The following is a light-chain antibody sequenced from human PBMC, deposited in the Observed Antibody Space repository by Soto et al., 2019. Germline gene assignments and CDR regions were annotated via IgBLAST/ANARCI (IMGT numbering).Light chain of an antibody. CDR2: ANF. J-gene: IGLJ1*01. Sequence: QSVLSQPPSASGTPGQRVTISGTGSSSNIGADYVVHWYQQLPGTAPKLLIYANFNRHSGVPGRFSGSKACTSASLYITGLQAEDEADYYCHSYDSSLSGYVFGTRSKVSVL. V-gene: IGLV1-40*01. CDR1: SSNIGADYV. CDR3: HSYDSSLSGYV.